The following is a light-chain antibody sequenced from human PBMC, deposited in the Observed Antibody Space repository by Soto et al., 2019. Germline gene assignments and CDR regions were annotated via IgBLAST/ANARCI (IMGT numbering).Light chain of an antibody. Sequence: DIPMTQSPSSLSASVGDIVTIACQSSHDVSRNLNWFQQKPGEAPKLLIYDAFNLANWVPSRFSGGGSWRAFTRTISPLPPEGVQTYYCQQYNSMLSFGGGTEVEIK. V-gene: IGKV1-33*01. CDR3: QQYNSMLS. CDR1: HDVSRN. J-gene: IGKJ4*01. CDR2: DAF.